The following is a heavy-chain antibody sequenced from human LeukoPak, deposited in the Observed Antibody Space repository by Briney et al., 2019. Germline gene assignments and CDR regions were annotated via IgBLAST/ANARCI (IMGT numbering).Heavy chain of an antibody. V-gene: IGHV3-21*01. D-gene: IGHD4-11*01. CDR1: GFTFSSSTFGSYT. J-gene: IGHJ4*02. Sequence: GGSLRLSCATSGFTFSSSTFGSYTMNWVRQAPGKGLEWVSSISSTGTYIYYTDSVKGRFTISRDIANNLLYLQMNSLRADDTAVYYCARDLDYSTGFWGQGTLVTVSS. CDR2: ISSTGTYI. CDR3: ARDLDYSTGF.